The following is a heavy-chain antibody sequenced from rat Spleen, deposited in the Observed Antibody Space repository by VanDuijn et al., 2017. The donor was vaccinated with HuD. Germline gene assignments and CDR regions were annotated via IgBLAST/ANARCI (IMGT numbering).Heavy chain of an antibody. CDR1: GFTFSNYY. CDR2: ISYDGGST. V-gene: IGHV5-20*01. Sequence: EVQLVESGGGLVLPGRSMKLSCAASGFTFSNYYMAWVLQAPTKGLEWVASISYDGGSTYYRDSVKGRFTISRDNAKSTLYLQMESLRSEDTATYYCAKDLDYSGDNWFGYWGQGTLVTVSS. D-gene: IGHD1-1*01. J-gene: IGHJ3*01. CDR3: AKDLDYSGDNWFGY.